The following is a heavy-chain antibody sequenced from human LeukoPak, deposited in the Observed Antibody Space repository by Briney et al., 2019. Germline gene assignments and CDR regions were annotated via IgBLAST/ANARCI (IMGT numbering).Heavy chain of an antibody. J-gene: IGHJ4*02. D-gene: IGHD5-24*01. CDR2: ISYDGSNK. CDR1: GFTFSSHT. V-gene: IGHV3-30-3*01. Sequence: PGRSLRLSCAASGFTFSSHTMHWVRQAPGKGLEWEAVISYDGSNKYYADSVKGRFTISRDNSKNTLYLQMNSLRAEDTAMYYCARELGDGYNNGTFDYWGQGTLVIVSS. CDR3: ARELGDGYNNGTFDY.